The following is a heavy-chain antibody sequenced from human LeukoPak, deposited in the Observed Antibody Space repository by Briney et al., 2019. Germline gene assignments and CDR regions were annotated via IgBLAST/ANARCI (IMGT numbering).Heavy chain of an antibody. D-gene: IGHD3-10*02. J-gene: IGHJ2*01. CDR3: ARAFFVHAQDGKRGVRSVSAFLLTRSTDL. CDR2: IHHSGST. Sequence: PGKGLEWIGSIHHSGSTNYNPSLKSRVPISLDTSKNQISLKLSSVTAADTAVYYCARAFFVHAQDGKRGVRSVSAFLLTRSTDL. V-gene: IGHV4-38-2*02.